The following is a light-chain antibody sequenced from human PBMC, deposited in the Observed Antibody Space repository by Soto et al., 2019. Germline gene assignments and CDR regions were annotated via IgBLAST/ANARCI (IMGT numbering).Light chain of an antibody. Sequence: DIQMTQSPSFLSASVGDRVTITCRASQSISNYLNWYQQKPGKAPNLLIYFATNLQTGVPSRFSGSGSGTDFTLTISGLQPEDFVTYYCQQSYNNLSFGGGTKVEF. CDR2: FAT. J-gene: IGKJ4*01. CDR1: QSISNY. V-gene: IGKV1-39*01. CDR3: QQSYNNLS.